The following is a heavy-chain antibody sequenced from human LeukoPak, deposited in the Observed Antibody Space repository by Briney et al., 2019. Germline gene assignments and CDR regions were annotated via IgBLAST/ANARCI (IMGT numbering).Heavy chain of an antibody. CDR3: AKGQQLVGY. V-gene: IGHV3-23*01. D-gene: IGHD6-13*01. CDR1: GFTFSTYD. Sequence: GSLRLSCAASGFTFSTYDMSWVRQAPGKGLEWVSAISVTGGTTYYADSVKGRFTISRDNSKNTLYLQMNSLRAEDTAVYYCAKGQQLVGYWGQGTLVTVSS. CDR2: ISVTGGTT. J-gene: IGHJ4*02.